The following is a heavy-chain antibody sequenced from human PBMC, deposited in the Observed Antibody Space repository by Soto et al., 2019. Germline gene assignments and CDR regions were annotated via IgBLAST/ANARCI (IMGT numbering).Heavy chain of an antibody. Sequence: PSETLSLTCTVSGGSINTNSYYWGWIRQPPGKGLEWIGSIYYSGSSYYNPSLKSRVTISIDTSKNQFFLKLSSVTAADTAVYYCARTRLGSGSYYYWGQGTLVTVSS. CDR1: GGSINTNSYY. CDR2: IYYSGSS. V-gene: IGHV4-39*01. CDR3: ARTRLGSGSYYY. D-gene: IGHD3-10*01. J-gene: IGHJ4*02.